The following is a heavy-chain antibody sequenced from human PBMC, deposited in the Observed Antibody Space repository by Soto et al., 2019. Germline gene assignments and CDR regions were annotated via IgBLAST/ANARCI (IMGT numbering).Heavy chain of an antibody. CDR3: ARLTMAQDAFDI. CDR2: INAGNGNT. D-gene: IGHD3-10*01. V-gene: IGHV1-3*01. Sequence: ASVKVSCNASGYTFTSYSMHWVRQAPGQRLEWMGWINAGNGNTKYAQKFQGRVTITRDTSASTAYMELRSLRSDDTAVYYCARLTMAQDAFDIWGQGTMVTVSS. J-gene: IGHJ3*02. CDR1: GYTFTSYS.